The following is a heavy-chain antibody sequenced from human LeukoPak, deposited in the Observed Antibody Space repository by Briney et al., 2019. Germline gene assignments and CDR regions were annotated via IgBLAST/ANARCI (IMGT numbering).Heavy chain of an antibody. D-gene: IGHD2-2*01. J-gene: IGHJ5*02. V-gene: IGHV1-18*01. CDR1: GYTFTSYG. CDR2: ISAYNGNT. Sequence: ASVKVSCKASGYTFTSYGISWVRQAPGQGLEWMGWISAYNGNTNYAQKLQGRVTMTTDTSTSTAYMELRSLRSDDTAVHYCARGGVVVPAPRASWFDPWGQGTLVTVSS. CDR3: ARGGVVVPAPRASWFDP.